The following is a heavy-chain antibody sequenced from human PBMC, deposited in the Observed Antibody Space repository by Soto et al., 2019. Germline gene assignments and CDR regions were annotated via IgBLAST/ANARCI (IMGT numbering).Heavy chain of an antibody. J-gene: IGHJ6*02. D-gene: IGHD1-26*01. Sequence: ASVKVSCKASGYTLTSYYMHWVRQAPGQGLEWMGIINPSGGSTSYAQKLQGRVTMTRDTSTSTVYMELSSLRSEDTAVYYCARGGGSFRMDVWGQGTTVTVSS. CDR1: GYTLTSYY. V-gene: IGHV1-46*04. CDR2: INPSGGST. CDR3: ARGGGSFRMDV.